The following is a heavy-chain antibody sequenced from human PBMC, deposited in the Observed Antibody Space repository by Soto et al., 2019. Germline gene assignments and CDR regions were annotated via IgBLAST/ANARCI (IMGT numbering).Heavy chain of an antibody. Sequence: SETLSLTCAVYGGSFSGYYWTWIRQTPGKGLEWIGEINDSGNINYNPSLKSRVTILVDTAKKQISLRLRSVTAADTAVYYCARGLILWFGELSRRGGYYYYMDVWGKGTSVTVSS. CDR3: ARGLILWFGELSRRGGYYYYMDV. CDR2: INDSGNI. CDR1: GGSFSGYY. D-gene: IGHD3-10*01. V-gene: IGHV4-34*01. J-gene: IGHJ6*03.